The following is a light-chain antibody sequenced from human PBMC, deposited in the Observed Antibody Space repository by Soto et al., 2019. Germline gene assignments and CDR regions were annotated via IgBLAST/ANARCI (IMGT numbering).Light chain of an antibody. V-gene: IGLV2-14*01. J-gene: IGLJ1*01. Sequence: VLTQPASVSWSPGQSITISCTGTSSDVGGYNYVSWYQQHPGKAPKLMIYEVSNRPSGVSNRFSGSKSGNTASLTISGLQAEDEADYYCSSYTSSSRYVFGTGTKVTVL. CDR3: SSYTSSSRYV. CDR2: EVS. CDR1: SSDVGGYNY.